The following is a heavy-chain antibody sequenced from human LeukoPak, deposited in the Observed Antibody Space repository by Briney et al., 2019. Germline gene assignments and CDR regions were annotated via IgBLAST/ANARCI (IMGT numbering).Heavy chain of an antibody. V-gene: IGHV4-39*07. J-gene: IGHJ6*03. CDR1: GGSISSSSYY. CDR3: ASVHCSSTSCYNGDYYMDV. Sequence: SETLSLTCTVSGGSISSSSYYWGWIRQPPGKGLEWIGSIYYSGSTYYNPSLKSRVTISVDTSKNQFSLKLSSVTAADTAVYYSASVHCSSTSCYNGDYYMDVWGKGTTVTVSS. D-gene: IGHD2-2*02. CDR2: IYYSGST.